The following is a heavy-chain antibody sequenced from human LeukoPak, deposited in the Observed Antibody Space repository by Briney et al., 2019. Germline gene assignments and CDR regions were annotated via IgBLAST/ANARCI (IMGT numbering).Heavy chain of an antibody. CDR2: IYQDGSEK. CDR1: GFTFSSYL. J-gene: IGHJ4*02. D-gene: IGHD5-12*01. V-gene: IGHV3-7*03. CDR3: AKAVGYSGYDYDY. Sequence: PGGSLRLSCAASGFTFSSYLMSWVRQAPGKGLEWVANIYQDGSEKYYVDSVKGRFTVSRDNAKNSLFLQMNSLRAEDTAVYYCAKAVGYSGYDYDYWGQGTLVTVSS.